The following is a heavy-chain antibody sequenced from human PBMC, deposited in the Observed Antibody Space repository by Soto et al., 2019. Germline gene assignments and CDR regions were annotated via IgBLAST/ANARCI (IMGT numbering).Heavy chain of an antibody. D-gene: IGHD1-1*01. Sequence: SETLSLTCTVSGGSISSSYYWSWIRQPPGKGLEWIGYIYYSGSTSYNPSLKSRVTISVDTSKNQFALRLSSVTAADTAVCYCARGVQYWFDPWGQGTLVTVS. V-gene: IGHV4-59*01. CDR3: ARGVQYWFDP. J-gene: IGHJ5*02. CDR2: IYYSGST. CDR1: GGSISSSYY.